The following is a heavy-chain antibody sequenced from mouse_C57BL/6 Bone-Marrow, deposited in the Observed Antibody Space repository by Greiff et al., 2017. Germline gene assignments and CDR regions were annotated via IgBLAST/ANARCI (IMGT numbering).Heavy chain of an antibody. CDR1: GYTFTNYW. Sequence: QVQLKESGAELVRPGTSVKMSCKASGYTFTNYWIGWAKQRPGHGLEWIGDLYPGGGYTNYHEKFKGKATLTADKSSSTAYMQFSSLTSEDSAIYYCARLTTPLFDYWGQGTTLTVSS. CDR3: ARLTTPLFDY. V-gene: IGHV1-63*01. J-gene: IGHJ2*01. CDR2: LYPGGGYT. D-gene: IGHD1-1*01.